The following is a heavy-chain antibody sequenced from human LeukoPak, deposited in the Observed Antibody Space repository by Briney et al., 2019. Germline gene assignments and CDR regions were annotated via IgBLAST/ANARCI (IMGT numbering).Heavy chain of an antibody. CDR3: AREGYSSSHSYYYYYMDV. J-gene: IGHJ6*03. V-gene: IGHV4-61*02. D-gene: IGHD6-6*01. Sequence: SQTLSLTCTVSGGSISSGSYYWSWIRQPAGKGLEWIGRIYTSGTTNYNPSLKSRVTISVDTSKNQFSLKLSSVTAADTAVYYCAREGYSSSHSYYYYYMDVWGKGTTVTVSS. CDR2: IYTSGTT. CDR1: GGSISSGSYY.